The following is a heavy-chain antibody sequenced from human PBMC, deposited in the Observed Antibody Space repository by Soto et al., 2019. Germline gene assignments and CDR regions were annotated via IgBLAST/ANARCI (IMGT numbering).Heavy chain of an antibody. CDR2: ISSRGSTI. D-gene: IGHD6-13*01. V-gene: IGHV3-11*01. Sequence: GSLRLSCAASGFTFSDYYMSWIRQAPGKGLEWVSYISSRGSTIYYADSVKGRFTISRDNAKNSLYLQMNSLRAEDTAVYHCARGVIAAAEKGYWGQGTLVTVSS. CDR1: GFTFSDYY. CDR3: ARGVIAAAEKGY. J-gene: IGHJ4*02.